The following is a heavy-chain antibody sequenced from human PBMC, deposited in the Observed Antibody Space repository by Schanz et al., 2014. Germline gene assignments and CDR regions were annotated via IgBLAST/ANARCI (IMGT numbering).Heavy chain of an antibody. V-gene: IGHV3-7*01. CDR2: IKEDGSVK. CDR3: ARDRRNADLDD. J-gene: IGHJ4*02. CDR1: TFTFSSDW. D-gene: IGHD1-1*01. Sequence: EVQLAESGGGLVQPGGSLRLSCAASTFTFSSDWMSWVRQAPGKGLEWVANIKEDGSVKDYVDSVKGRFTISRDNAKNSLYLEMNSLRAEDTALYYWARDRRNADLDDWGQGTLVTVSS.